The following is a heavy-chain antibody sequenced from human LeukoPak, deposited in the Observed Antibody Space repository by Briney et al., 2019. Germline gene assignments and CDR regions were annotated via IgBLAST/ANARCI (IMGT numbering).Heavy chain of an antibody. CDR2: IYYSGST. CDR3: ARAADGGSSSPQTALFDY. Sequence: TSETLSLTCTVSGGSISSSSYYWGWIRQPPGKGLEWIGSIYYSGSTYYNPSLKSRVTISVDTSKNQFSLKLSSVTAADTAVYYCARAADGGSSSPQTALFDYWGQGTLVTVSS. D-gene: IGHD6-13*01. V-gene: IGHV4-39*07. CDR1: GGSISSSSYY. J-gene: IGHJ4*02.